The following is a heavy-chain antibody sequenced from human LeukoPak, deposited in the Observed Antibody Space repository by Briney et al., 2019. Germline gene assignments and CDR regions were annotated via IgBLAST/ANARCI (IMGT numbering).Heavy chain of an antibody. CDR2: NGIEGRDT. CDR3: VKEIH. Sequence: GGSLRLSCAASGFTFSSYGMNWVRQAPGKGREWIGFNGIEGRDTYYADSGKGRSSLSRDNDEKPLYLEMTSLRAEDTAVYYCVKEIHWGQGTLVIVS. J-gene: IGHJ4*02. V-gene: IGHV3-30*02. CDR1: GFTFSSYG.